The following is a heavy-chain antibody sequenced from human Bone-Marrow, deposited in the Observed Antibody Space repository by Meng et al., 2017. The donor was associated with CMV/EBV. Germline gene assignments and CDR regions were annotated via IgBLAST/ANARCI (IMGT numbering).Heavy chain of an antibody. Sequence: GGSLRLSCAVSGFSFSNYALSWVRQAPGKGLEWVSGINWNGGSTGYADSVKGRFTISRDNAKNSLYLQMNSLRAEDTALYYCARTLGYCSSTSCYTEYYFDYWGQGTLVTVSS. J-gene: IGHJ4*02. CDR3: ARTLGYCSSTSCYTEYYFDY. D-gene: IGHD2-2*02. V-gene: IGHV3-20*04. CDR1: GFSFSNYA. CDR2: INWNGGST.